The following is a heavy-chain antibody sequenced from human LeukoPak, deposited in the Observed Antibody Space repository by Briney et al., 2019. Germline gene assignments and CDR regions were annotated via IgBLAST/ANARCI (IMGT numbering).Heavy chain of an antibody. J-gene: IGHJ6*02. Sequence: GASVKVSCKASGYTFTGYYMHWVRQAPGQGLEWMGWINPNSGGTNYAQKLQGRVTMTTDTSTSTAYMELRSLRSDDTAVYYCARDSTHHGDYYGMDVWGQGTTVTVSS. CDR3: ARDSTHHGDYYGMDV. CDR1: GYTFTGYY. V-gene: IGHV1-2*02. CDR2: INPNSGGT. D-gene: IGHD2/OR15-2a*01.